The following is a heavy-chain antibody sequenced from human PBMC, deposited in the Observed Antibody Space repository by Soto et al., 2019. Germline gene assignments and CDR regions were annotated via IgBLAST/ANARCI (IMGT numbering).Heavy chain of an antibody. D-gene: IGHD3-22*01. J-gene: IGHJ4*02. CDR2: INPKGYTP. V-gene: IGHV1-46*02. Sequence: QVQMVQSGAEVKKPGASIKVSCKSSGYTFNNYYIHWVRQAPGQGLEWMGIINPKGYTPTLSQKFQGRLTATGEQSTRTVYMELGRLTSEDKAMYYCARDLHGAFTTMIYWGQGTLVTVSS. CDR3: ARDLHGAFTTMIY. CDR1: GYTFNNYY.